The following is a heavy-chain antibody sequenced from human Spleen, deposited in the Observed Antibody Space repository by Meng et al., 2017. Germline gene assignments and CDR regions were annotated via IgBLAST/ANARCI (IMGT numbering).Heavy chain of an antibody. J-gene: IGHJ6*02. CDR2: INTNTGNP. Sequence: ASVKVSCKASGYTFTSYAMNWVRQAPGQGLEWMGWINTNTGNPTYAQGFTGRFVFSLDTSVSTAYLQISSLKAEDTAVYYCARKGSLGYCSSTSCPLAVAGRSYYYYYGMDVWGQGTLVTVSS. CDR1: GYTFTSYA. CDR3: ARKGSLGYCSSTSCPLAVAGRSYYYYYGMDV. D-gene: IGHD2-2*01. V-gene: IGHV7-4-1*02.